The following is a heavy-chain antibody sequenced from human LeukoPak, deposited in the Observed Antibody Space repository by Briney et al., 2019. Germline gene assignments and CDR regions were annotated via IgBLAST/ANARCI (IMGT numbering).Heavy chain of an antibody. CDR2: IRYDGSNK. V-gene: IGHV3-30*02. D-gene: IGHD2-2*01. J-gene: IGHJ4*02. CDR1: GFTFSSYG. Sequence: PGGSLRLSCAASGFTFSSYGMHWVRQAPGKGLEWVAFIRYDGSNKYYADSVKGRFTISRDNSKNTLYLQMNSLRAEDTAVYYCAKGPPYCSSTSCYPLFFFDYWGQGTLVTVSS. CDR3: AKGPPYCSSTSCYPLFFFDY.